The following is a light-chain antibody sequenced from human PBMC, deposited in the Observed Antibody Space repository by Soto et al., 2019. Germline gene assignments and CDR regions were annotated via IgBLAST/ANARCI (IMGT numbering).Light chain of an antibody. Sequence: IVMTQSPATLSVNPGERATLSCRASQSVSSNLAWYQQKPGQAPRLLIYGASTRATGIPARFSGSGSGTEFTLTISSLQSEDFAEYHCQQYNNWPQTFGQGTKVDI. CDR2: GAS. CDR1: QSVSSN. CDR3: QQYNNWPQT. V-gene: IGKV3-15*01. J-gene: IGKJ1*01.